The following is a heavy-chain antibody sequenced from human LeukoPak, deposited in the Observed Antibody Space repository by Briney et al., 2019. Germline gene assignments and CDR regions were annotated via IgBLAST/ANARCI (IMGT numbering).Heavy chain of an antibody. CDR2: IIPIFGTA. D-gene: IGHD6-6*01. CDR1: GGTFSSYA. J-gene: IGHJ6*03. CDR3: ARDTSLAADIKSDDYYYYYMDV. V-gene: IGHV1-69*05. Sequence: AASVKVSCKASGGTFSSYAISWVRQAPGRGLEWMGGIIPIFGTANYAQKFQGRVTITTDESTSTAYMELRSLRSEDTAVYYCARDTSLAADIKSDDYYYYYMDVWGKGTTVTVSS.